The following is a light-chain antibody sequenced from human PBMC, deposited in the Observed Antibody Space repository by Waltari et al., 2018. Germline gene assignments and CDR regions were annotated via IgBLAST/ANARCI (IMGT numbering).Light chain of an antibody. V-gene: IGKV3-20*01. CDR3: QQYSSSPYT. J-gene: IGKJ2*01. CDR1: QSVSSSY. Sequence: IVLTQSPGTLSLSPGERATLSCRASQSVSSSYLAWYQQKPGQAPRLLIYGASSRATGIPDRFSGSGSGTDFTLTISRLEPEDFAVYYCQQYSSSPYTFGQGTKLEIK. CDR2: GAS.